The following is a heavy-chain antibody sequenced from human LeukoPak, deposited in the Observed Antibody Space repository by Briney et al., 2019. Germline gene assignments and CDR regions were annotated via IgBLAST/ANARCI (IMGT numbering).Heavy chain of an antibody. V-gene: IGHV4-61*01. D-gene: IGHD3-3*02. CDR1: GCSVSSATSY. Sequence: SETLSLTCTVSGCSVSSATSYWSWIRQPPGKGLEWIGYIHYSGSTNFNSSLKSRVTISLDTAKNQFSLKLSSVTAADTAVYYCAREELRSISRYYYYAMDVWGQGTTVTVSS. CDR3: AREELRSISRYYYYAMDV. CDR2: IHYSGST. J-gene: IGHJ6*02.